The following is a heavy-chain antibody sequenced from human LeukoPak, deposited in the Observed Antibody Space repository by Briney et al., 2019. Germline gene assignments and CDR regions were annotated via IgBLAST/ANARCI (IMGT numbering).Heavy chain of an antibody. CDR2: INTNTGNP. CDR1: GYTFTSYA. CDR3: ARVHSGSYSPIQH. J-gene: IGHJ1*01. Sequence: ASVKVSCKASGYTFTSYAMHWVRQAPGQGLEWKGWINTNTGNPTYAQGFTGRFVFSLDTSVSTAYLQISSLKAEDTAVYYCARVHSGSYSPIQHWGQGTLVTVSS. D-gene: IGHD1-26*01. V-gene: IGHV7-4-1*02.